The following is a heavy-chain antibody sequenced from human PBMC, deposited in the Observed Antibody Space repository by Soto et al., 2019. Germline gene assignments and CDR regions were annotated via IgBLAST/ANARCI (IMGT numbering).Heavy chain of an antibody. CDR1: GGSISSSSYY. CDR2: IYYSGST. CDR3: ARGFDWLAYGMDV. D-gene: IGHD3-9*01. J-gene: IGHJ6*02. Sequence: ETLSLTCTVSGGSISSSSYYWGWIRQPPGKGLEWIGSIYYSGSTYYNPSLKSRVTISVDTSKNQFSLKLSSVTAADTAVYYCARGFDWLAYGMDVWGQGTTVTVSS. V-gene: IGHV4-39*01.